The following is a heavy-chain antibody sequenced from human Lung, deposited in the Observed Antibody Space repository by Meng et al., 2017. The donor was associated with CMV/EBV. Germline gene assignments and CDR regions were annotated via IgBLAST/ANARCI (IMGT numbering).Heavy chain of an antibody. CDR1: GYNFTGYY. CDR3: ARVKRYCTGGTCSSTGYYGMDV. J-gene: IGHJ6*02. Sequence: ASXXVSXKASGYNFTGYYIHWVRQAPGQGLEWMGWINPNSGGTNYAQKFQGRITMTGDTCITTAYMELSRLRSDDMAVYHCARVKRYCTGGTCSSTGYYGMDVXGQGXTVTVSS. V-gene: IGHV1-2*02. CDR2: INPNSGGT. D-gene: IGHD2-15*01.